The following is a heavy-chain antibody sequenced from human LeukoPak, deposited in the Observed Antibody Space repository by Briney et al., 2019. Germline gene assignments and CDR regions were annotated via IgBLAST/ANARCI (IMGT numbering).Heavy chain of an antibody. J-gene: IGHJ4*02. CDR2: ISPYSGHT. Sequence: ASVKVSCKASGYTFTNYGISWVRQAPGQGLEWMGWISPYSGHTNYAQKIQGRVTMTTDTSTNTTYMELRSLRSDDTAMYYCARDPYSSGWYESDYWGQGTLVTVSS. D-gene: IGHD6-19*01. CDR3: ARDPYSSGWYESDY. V-gene: IGHV1-18*04. CDR1: GYTFTNYG.